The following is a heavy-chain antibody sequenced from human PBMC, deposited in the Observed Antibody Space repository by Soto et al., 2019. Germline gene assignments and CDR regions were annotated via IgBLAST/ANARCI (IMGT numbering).Heavy chain of an antibody. D-gene: IGHD2-15*01. Sequence: EVQLVESGGGLVQPGGSLRLSCAASGFTFSSYWMHWVRQAQGKGLVWVSRINSDGSSTSYADSVKGRFTISRDNAKNTLYLQMNSLRAKDTAVYYCVRTSLVVAAATREDYWGQGTLVTVSS. CDR1: GFTFSSYW. CDR3: VRTSLVVAAATREDY. V-gene: IGHV3-74*01. CDR2: INSDGSST. J-gene: IGHJ4*02.